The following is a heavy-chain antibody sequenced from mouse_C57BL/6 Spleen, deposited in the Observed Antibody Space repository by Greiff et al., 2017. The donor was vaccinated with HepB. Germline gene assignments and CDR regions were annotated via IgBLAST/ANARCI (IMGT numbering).Heavy chain of an antibody. CDR1: GYTFTSYW. V-gene: IGHV1-64*01. CDR2: IHPNSGST. D-gene: IGHD2-3*01. CDR3: ARGGEGYYVY. Sequence: QVQLQQSGPELVKPGASVKLSCKASGYTFTSYWMHWVKQRPGQGLEWIGMIHPNSGSTNYNEKFKSKATLTVDKSSSTAYMQLSSLTSEDAAVYYCARGGEGYYVYWGQGTTLTVSS. J-gene: IGHJ2*01.